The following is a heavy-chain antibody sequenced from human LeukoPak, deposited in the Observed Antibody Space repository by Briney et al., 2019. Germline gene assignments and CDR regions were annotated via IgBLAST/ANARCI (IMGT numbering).Heavy chain of an antibody. D-gene: IGHD2-2*02. CDR3: AKGGYCTSTSCYTYMDV. CDR2: ISWDGAGT. J-gene: IGHJ6*03. Sequence: GGSLRLSCATSGFIFSNYAMGWVRQAPGKGLEWVSLISWDGAGTYYADPVKGRFTISRDNSKNSLYLQMNSLRAEDTALYYCAKGGYCTSTSCYTYMDVWGKGTTVTVSS. CDR1: GFIFSNYA. V-gene: IGHV3-43D*03.